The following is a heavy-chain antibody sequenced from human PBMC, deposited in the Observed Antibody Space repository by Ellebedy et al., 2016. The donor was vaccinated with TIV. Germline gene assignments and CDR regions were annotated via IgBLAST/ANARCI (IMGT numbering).Heavy chain of an antibody. CDR2: FDPEEGET. J-gene: IGHJ3*02. V-gene: IGHV1-24*01. CDR3: ALFLGIAAPNDAFDI. D-gene: IGHD6-13*01. Sequence: AASVKVSCKVSVHTLSDVSLHWVRQAPGRGLEWMGGFDPEEGETVYAQSFQGRVTLTEDTSTDTAYMELSSLRSQDTAVYYCALFLGIAAPNDAFDIWGQGTMVTVSS. CDR1: VHTLSDVS.